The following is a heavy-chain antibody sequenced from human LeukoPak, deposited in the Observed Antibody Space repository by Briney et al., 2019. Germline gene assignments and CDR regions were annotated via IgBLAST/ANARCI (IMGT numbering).Heavy chain of an antibody. J-gene: IGHJ4*02. V-gene: IGHV3-7*03. CDR1: GFTFSSYA. CDR2: IKQDGSEK. Sequence: GGSLRLSCAASGFTFSSYAMSWVRQAPGKGLEWVANIKQDGSEKYYVDSVRGRFTISRDNAKNPLFLQMNSLRAEDTALYYCAKNQEPEYLGQGTLVTVSA. CDR3: AKNQEPEY. D-gene: IGHD1-14*01.